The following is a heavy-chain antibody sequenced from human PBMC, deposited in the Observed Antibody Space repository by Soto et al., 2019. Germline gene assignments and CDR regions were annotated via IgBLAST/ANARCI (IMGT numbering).Heavy chain of an antibody. J-gene: IGHJ4*02. CDR1: GFSLSTSGVG. D-gene: IGHD3-3*01. V-gene: IGHV2-5*02. CDR2: IYWDDDK. CDR3: AHRVLRTVFGLVTTTAIYVDF. Sequence: QITLNESGPTVVRPTETLTLTCTFSGFSLSTSGVGVGWIRQSPGKAPEWLALIYWDDDKRYSESLKSRLTITKDTSKNQVVLTMANLDPADTATYYCAHRVLRTVFGLVTTTAIYVDFWGPGTPVAVSS.